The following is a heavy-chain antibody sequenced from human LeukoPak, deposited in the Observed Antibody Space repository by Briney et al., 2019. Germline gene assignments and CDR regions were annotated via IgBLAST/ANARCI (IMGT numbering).Heavy chain of an antibody. V-gene: IGHV3-64*05. CDR3: AKATPHFFDF. CDR2: ITANGGGT. J-gene: IGHJ4*02. CDR1: GFTFSNYA. Sequence: GGSLRLSCSASGFTFSNYAMHWVRQAPGKRLEYVSAITANGGGTYYADSVRGRFTISRDNSRDTLSFQMSSLRPEDTAMYYCAKATPHFFDFWGQGMLVTVSS. D-gene: IGHD5-24*01.